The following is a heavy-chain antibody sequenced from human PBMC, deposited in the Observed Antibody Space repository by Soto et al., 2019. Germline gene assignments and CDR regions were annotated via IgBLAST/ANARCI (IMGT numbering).Heavy chain of an antibody. Sequence: SETLSLTCTVSGGSTSSYYWSWIRQPPGKGLEWIGYIYYSGSTNYNPSLKSRVTISVDTSKNQFSLELSSVTAADTAVYYCARWSITMVRGVIRYSWFDPWGQETLVTVSS. V-gene: IGHV4-59*01. CDR3: ARWSITMVRGVIRYSWFDP. CDR2: IYYSGST. J-gene: IGHJ5*02. CDR1: GGSTSSYY. D-gene: IGHD3-10*01.